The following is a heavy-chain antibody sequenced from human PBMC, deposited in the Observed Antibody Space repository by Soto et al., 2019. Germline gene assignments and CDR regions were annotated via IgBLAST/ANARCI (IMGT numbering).Heavy chain of an antibody. CDR1: GYTFTTYT. J-gene: IGHJ4*02. V-gene: IGHV1-3*01. Sequence: GASVKVSCKASGYTFTTYTMHWVRQAPGQSLEWMGWINAGNGNTKYSQKFQGRVTITRDTSASTDYMELGSLRPEDTAVYYCARPMNYNDYLESWGQGTLVTVSS. D-gene: IGHD3-10*01. CDR2: INAGNGNT. CDR3: ARPMNYNDYLES.